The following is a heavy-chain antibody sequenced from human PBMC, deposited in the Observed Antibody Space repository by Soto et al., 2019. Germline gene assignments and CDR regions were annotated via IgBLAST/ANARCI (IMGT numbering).Heavy chain of an antibody. D-gene: IGHD3-22*01. CDR2: IIPIFGTA. Sequence: SVKVPCKASGGTFSSYAISWVRQAPGQGLEWMGGIIPIFGTANYAQKFQGRVTITADESTSTAYMGLSSLRSEDTAVYYCARYGGYYYRWFGPWGQGTLVTVSS. CDR3: ARYGGYYYRWFGP. J-gene: IGHJ5*02. V-gene: IGHV1-69*13. CDR1: GGTFSSYA.